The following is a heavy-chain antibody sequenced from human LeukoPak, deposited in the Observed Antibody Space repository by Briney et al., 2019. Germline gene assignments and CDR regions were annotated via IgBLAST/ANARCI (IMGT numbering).Heavy chain of an antibody. D-gene: IGHD5-24*01. CDR3: ARGKSGRWLQFGGGMDA. J-gene: IGHJ6*02. Sequence: LETLSLSRAVPGGSFSGHFSSGVPQSPGKGLEWIGEVKHTVSTHSNPSLESRVIISLDASKNQFSLNLSSVTAADTAVYYCARGKSGRWLQFGGGMDASGEGTTVIVSS. V-gene: IGHV4-34*01. CDR1: GGSFSGHF. CDR2: VKHTVST.